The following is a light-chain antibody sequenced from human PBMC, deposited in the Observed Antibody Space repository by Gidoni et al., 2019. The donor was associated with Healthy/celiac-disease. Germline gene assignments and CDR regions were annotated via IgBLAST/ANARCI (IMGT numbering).Light chain of an antibody. CDR2: WAS. V-gene: IGKV4-1*01. CDR1: QSVLYSSNNKNY. J-gene: IGKJ1*01. CDR3: QQYYSTPPWT. Sequence: DIVMTQSPDSLAVSLGERATINCKSSQSVLYSSNNKNYLAWYQQKPGQPPTLLIYWASTRESVVPDRFSGSGSGTDFTLTISSLQAEDVAVYYCQQYYSTPPWTFGQGTKVEIK.